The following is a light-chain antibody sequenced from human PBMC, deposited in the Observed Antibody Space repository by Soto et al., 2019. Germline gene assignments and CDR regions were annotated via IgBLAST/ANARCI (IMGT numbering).Light chain of an antibody. CDR3: QQYNNWGT. J-gene: IGKJ1*01. V-gene: IGKV3-15*01. CDR2: GAS. CDR1: QSVSSN. Sequence: EIVMTQSPATLSVSPGERATLSCRASQSVSSNLAWYQQKPGQAPRLLIYGASTRATGIPARFSGSGSWTEFTVTNSRLQVEDFAVYYYQQYNNWGTVRRGTKVEIK.